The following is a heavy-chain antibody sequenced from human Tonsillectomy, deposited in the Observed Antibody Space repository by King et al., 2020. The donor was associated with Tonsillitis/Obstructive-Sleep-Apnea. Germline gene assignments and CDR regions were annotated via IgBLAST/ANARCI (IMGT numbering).Heavy chain of an antibody. CDR2: IYYSGNT. D-gene: IGHD6-13*01. CDR1: GGSISSSSYY. Sequence: QLQESGPGLVKPSETLSLTSTVSGGSISSSSYYWGWIRQPPGKGLDWIGSIYYSGNTYYNPSLKSRVTISVDTSKNQFSLKMSSVTAADTAVYYCARLSMAAAGRSFDYWGQGTLVTVSS. V-gene: IGHV4-39*01. J-gene: IGHJ4*02. CDR3: ARLSMAAAGRSFDY.